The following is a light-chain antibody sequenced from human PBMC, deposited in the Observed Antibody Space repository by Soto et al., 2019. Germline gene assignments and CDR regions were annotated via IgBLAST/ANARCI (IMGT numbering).Light chain of an antibody. CDR3: CSYAGSYTFV. CDR2: DVS. Sequence: QSVLTQPRSVSGPPGQSVTISCPGTSSDVGGYNYVSWYQQHPGKAPKLMIHDVSKRPSGVPDRFSGSKSGNTASLTISGLQAEDEADYYCCSYAGSYTFVFGGGTKVTVL. J-gene: IGLJ2*01. V-gene: IGLV2-11*01. CDR1: SSDVGGYNY.